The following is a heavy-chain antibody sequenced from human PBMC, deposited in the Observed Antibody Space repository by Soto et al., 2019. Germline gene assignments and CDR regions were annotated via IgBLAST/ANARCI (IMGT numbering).Heavy chain of an antibody. CDR2: IYYSGST. CDR3: ARAARPNGYYGMDV. CDR1: GGSVSSGSYY. Sequence: SETLSLTCTVSGGSVSSGSYYWSWIRQPPGKGLEWIGYIYYSGSTNYNPSLKSRVTISVDTSKNQFSLKLSSVTAADTAVYYCARAARPNGYYGMDVWGQGTTVTVSS. V-gene: IGHV4-61*01. J-gene: IGHJ6*02.